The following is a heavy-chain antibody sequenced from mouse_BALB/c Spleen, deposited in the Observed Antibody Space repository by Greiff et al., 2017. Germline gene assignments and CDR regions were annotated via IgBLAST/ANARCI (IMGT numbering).Heavy chain of an antibody. CDR1: GFTFSSFG. V-gene: IGHV5-17*02. CDR3: ARRGEVYYAMDY. J-gene: IGHJ4*01. CDR2: ISSGSSTI. Sequence: EVQGVESGGGLVQPGGSRKLSCAASGFTFSSFGMHWVRQAPEKGLEWVAYISSGSSTIYYADTVKGRFTISRDNPKNTLFLQMTSLRSEDTAMYYCARRGEVYYAMDYWGQGTSVTVSS.